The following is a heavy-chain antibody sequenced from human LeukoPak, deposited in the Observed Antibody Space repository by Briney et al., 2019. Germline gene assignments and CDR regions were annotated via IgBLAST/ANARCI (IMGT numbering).Heavy chain of an antibody. V-gene: IGHV1-69*05. D-gene: IGHD1-7*01. CDR3: AREANWNYGDYYYYMDV. Sequence: SVKVSCKASGDTFSSYAISWVRQAPGQGLEWMGGIIPLFGTTNYAQNFQDRVTLTTDESTSTAYMELSSLRSEDTAVYYCAREANWNYGDYYYYMDVWGTGTTVTVSS. CDR2: IIPLFGTT. CDR1: GDTFSSYA. J-gene: IGHJ6*03.